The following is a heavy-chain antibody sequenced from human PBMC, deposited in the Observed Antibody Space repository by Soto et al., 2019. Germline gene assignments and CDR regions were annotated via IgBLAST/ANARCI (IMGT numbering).Heavy chain of an antibody. V-gene: IGHV3-23*01. CDR3: ADTWGYSSGSYYFDS. CDR2: IGASGTT. Sequence: EVQLLESGGGLVQPGGSLRLSCAASGFTFSTYAMGWVRQAPGKGLEWVSSIGASGTTSYAYSVKGRFTISRDNSKNTLYLQMNSLRDGDTAIYYCADTWGYSSGSYYFDSWGQGTLVTVSS. J-gene: IGHJ4*02. D-gene: IGHD6-19*01. CDR1: GFTFSTYA.